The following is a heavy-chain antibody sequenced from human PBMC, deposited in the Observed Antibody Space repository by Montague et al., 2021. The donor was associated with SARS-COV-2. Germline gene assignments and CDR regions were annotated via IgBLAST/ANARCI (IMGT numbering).Heavy chain of an antibody. Sequence: SETQSLTCTVSGGSIRSYYWSWLRQPPGKGLEWIGYMYYSASTNYNPSLKSRVTISGDTAKNQFSLNLKSVTAADTAVYFCARGPLLQRQSSGWFYFDYWGQGTLVTVSS. V-gene: IGHV4-59*01. CDR1: GGSIRSYY. J-gene: IGHJ4*02. CDR3: ARGPLLQRQSSGWFYFDY. D-gene: IGHD6-19*01. CDR2: MYYSAST.